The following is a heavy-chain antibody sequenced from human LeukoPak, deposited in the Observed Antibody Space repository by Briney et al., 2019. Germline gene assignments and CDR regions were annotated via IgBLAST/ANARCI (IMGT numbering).Heavy chain of an antibody. CDR1: GLTFSSQA. J-gene: IGHJ4*02. D-gene: IGHD3/OR15-3a*01. CDR3: ARGLYSYDY. CDR2: ISDFGGTT. Sequence: GGSLRLSCAAFGLTFSSQAINWGRQAPGKGLEWVSGISDFGGTTYYAGSVRGRSTISRNNSKNTMSFQMNSLRAEDTAVYYCARGLYSYDYWGQGFLVTVSS. V-gene: IGHV3-23*01.